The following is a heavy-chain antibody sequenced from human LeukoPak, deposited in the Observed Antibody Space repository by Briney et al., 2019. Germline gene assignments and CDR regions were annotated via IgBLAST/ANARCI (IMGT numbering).Heavy chain of an antibody. Sequence: PSETLSLTCTVCGGSVSSYCWSWIRRPPGRGLEWVGYFDYSGSNNYNPSRKGRVTMSLDTSKTHYSLKMSSVNASDTAVYYSASSPDYGEGVFHYWGQGTLVTVSS. CDR2: FDYSGSN. V-gene: IGHV4-59*08. D-gene: IGHD4-17*01. CDR3: ASSPDYGEGVFHY. J-gene: IGHJ4*02. CDR1: GGSVSSYC.